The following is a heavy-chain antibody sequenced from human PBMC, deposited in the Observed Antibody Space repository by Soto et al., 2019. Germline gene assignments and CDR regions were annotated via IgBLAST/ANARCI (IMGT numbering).Heavy chain of an antibody. CDR2: IIPIFGTA. V-gene: IGHV1-69*13. Sequence: SVKVSCQASGGTFSSYAISWVRQAPGQGLEWMGGIIPIFGTANYAQKFQGRVTITADESTSTAYMERSSLRSEDTAVYYCARDPSAGYSSGLNGFDPWGQGTLVTVSS. CDR3: ARDPSAGYSSGLNGFDP. CDR1: GGTFSSYA. J-gene: IGHJ5*02. D-gene: IGHD6-19*01.